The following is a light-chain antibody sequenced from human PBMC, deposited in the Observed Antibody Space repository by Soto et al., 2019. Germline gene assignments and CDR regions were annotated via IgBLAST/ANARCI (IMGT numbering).Light chain of an antibody. V-gene: IGKV1-13*02. CDR3: QQFSSYPST. J-gene: IGKJ4*01. Sequence: AIPLTQSPSSLPASQGGRVPVTCRASQDIRNYLAWYQQKPGKAPKLLICDASTLDSGVPSRFSGSGSGTDFTLTISSLQPEDFAAYYCQQFSSYPSTFGGGTEVDIK. CDR1: QDIRNY. CDR2: DAS.